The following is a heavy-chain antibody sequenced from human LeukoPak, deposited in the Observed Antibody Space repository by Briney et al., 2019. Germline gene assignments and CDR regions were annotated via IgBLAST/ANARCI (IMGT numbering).Heavy chain of an antibody. CDR1: GGSISSSSYY. D-gene: IGHD5-12*01. Sequence: SETLSLTCTVSGGSISSSSYYWGWIRQPPGKGLEWMGSIYYSGSTYYNPSLKSRVTISVDTSKNQSSLKLTSVTAADTAVYYCARGVWIYSYWGQGTLVTVPS. V-gene: IGHV4-39*01. CDR2: IYYSGST. CDR3: ARGVWIYSY. J-gene: IGHJ4*02.